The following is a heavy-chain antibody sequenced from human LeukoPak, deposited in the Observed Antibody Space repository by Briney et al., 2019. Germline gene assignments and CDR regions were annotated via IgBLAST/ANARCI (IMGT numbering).Heavy chain of an antibody. J-gene: IGHJ3*02. Sequence: GGSLRLSCAASGFTFSTYDMHWVRLTAGKGLEWVSGIGTAGDTYYSGSVKSRFIISRENAKSSSYLQMNSLRVGDTALYYCTRGGRDGFDIWGRGTLVTVSS. CDR2: IGTAGDT. D-gene: IGHD5-24*01. V-gene: IGHV3-13*01. CDR1: GFTFSTYD. CDR3: TRGGRDGFDI.